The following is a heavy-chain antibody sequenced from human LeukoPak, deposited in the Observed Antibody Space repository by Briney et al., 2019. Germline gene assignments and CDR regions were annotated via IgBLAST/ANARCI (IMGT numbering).Heavy chain of an antibody. CDR1: GFTFSSYW. CDR2: INSDGSST. D-gene: IGHD3-22*01. J-gene: IGHJ4*02. Sequence: GGSLRLSCAASGFTFSSYWMHWVRQAPGKGLVWVSRINSDGSSTSYADSVKGRFTISRDNAKNTLYLQMNSLRAEDTAVYYCARDTRVVVQLCYFDYWGQGTLVTVSS. V-gene: IGHV3-74*01. CDR3: ARDTRVVVQLCYFDY.